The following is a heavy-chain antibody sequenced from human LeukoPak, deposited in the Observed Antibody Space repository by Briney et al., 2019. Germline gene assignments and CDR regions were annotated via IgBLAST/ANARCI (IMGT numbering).Heavy chain of an antibody. Sequence: SETLSLTCTVSGGSISSSSYYWGWIRQPPGKGLEWIGSIYYSGSTYYNPSLKSRVTISVDTSKNQFSLKLSSVTAADTAVYYCARDGGITLVRGVIMGDYYYYYMDVWGRGTTVTVSS. CDR2: IYYSGST. CDR1: GGSISSSSYY. J-gene: IGHJ6*03. V-gene: IGHV4-39*07. D-gene: IGHD3-10*01. CDR3: ARDGGITLVRGVIMGDYYYYYMDV.